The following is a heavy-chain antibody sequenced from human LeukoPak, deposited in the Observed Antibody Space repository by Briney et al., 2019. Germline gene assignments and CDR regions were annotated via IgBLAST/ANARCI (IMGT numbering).Heavy chain of an antibody. Sequence: GGSLRLSCAASGFTFSSYWMSWVRQAPGKGLEWVANMKQDGNEKYYVDSVKGRFTISRDNAKNSLYLQMNSLRAEDTAVYYCARVYSSSSGRALDYWGQGTLVTVSS. CDR3: ARVYSSSSGRALDY. CDR1: GFTFSSYW. D-gene: IGHD6-6*01. J-gene: IGHJ4*02. V-gene: IGHV3-7*01. CDR2: MKQDGNEK.